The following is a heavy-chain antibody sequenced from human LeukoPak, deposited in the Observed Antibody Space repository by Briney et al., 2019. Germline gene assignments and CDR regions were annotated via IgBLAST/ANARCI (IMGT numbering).Heavy chain of an antibody. D-gene: IGHD2-2*01. CDR3: ARGKYQLLPDY. V-gene: IGHV3-13*04. CDR2: IGTAGDT. J-gene: IGHJ4*02. CDR1: GFTFSSYD. Sequence: PGGSLRLSCAASGFTFSSYDMHWVGQATGKGLEWVSAIGTAGDTYYPGSVKGRFTISRENAKNSLYLQMNSLRAGDTAVYYCARGKYQLLPDYWGQGTLVTVSS.